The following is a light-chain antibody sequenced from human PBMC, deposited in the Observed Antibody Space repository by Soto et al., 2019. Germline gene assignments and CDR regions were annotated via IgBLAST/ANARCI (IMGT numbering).Light chain of an antibody. CDR3: QQRSDWPALT. Sequence: EMVLTQSPGTLSLSPGERATLSCRASQSVSSSYLAWYQQKPGQAPRLLIYGASSRATGIPDRFSGSGSGTDFTLTISSLEPEDFAVYYCQQRSDWPALTFGGGTKVDIK. CDR2: GAS. J-gene: IGKJ4*01. V-gene: IGKV3D-20*02. CDR1: QSVSSSY.